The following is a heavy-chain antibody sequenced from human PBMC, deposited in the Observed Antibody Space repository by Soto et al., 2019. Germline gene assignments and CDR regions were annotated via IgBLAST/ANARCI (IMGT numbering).Heavy chain of an antibody. CDR1: GYTFTSYG. CDR2: ISAYNGNT. D-gene: IGHD6-13*01. Sequence: ASVKVSCKASGYTFTSYGISWVRQAPEQGLEWMGWISAYNGNTNYAQKLQGRVTMNTDTSTRTAYMEMRSLRSDDTAVYYCARDEGIAAAGLYYYYGMDVWGQGTKVTVSS. J-gene: IGHJ6*02. V-gene: IGHV1-18*04. CDR3: ARDEGIAAAGLYYYYGMDV.